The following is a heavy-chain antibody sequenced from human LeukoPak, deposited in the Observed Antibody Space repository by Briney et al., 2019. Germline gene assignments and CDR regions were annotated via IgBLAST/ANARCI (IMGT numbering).Heavy chain of an antibody. CDR3: ATLARYAFDI. D-gene: IGHD5-12*01. CDR2: IYSGGST. V-gene: IGHV3-53*01. J-gene: IGHJ3*02. CDR1: GLTVSSKD. Sequence: AGGSLRLSCAASGLTVSSKDMSWVRQAPGKGLEWVSVIYSGGSTYYADSVKGRFTISRDNSKNTLYLQINSLRAEDTAAYYCATLARYAFDIWGQGTMVTVSS.